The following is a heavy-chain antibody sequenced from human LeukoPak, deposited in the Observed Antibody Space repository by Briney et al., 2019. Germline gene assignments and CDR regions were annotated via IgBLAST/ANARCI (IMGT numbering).Heavy chain of an antibody. D-gene: IGHD2-21*02. CDR3: ASLPYCGGDCYPNWFDP. Sequence: GESLKISCKGSGYSFTSYWIGWVRQMPGKGLECMGVIYPGDSDTRYSPSFQGQVTISVDRSIRTASLKWSSLKASDTAMYYCASLPYCGGDCYPNWFDPWGQGTLVTVSS. CDR2: IYPGDSDT. CDR1: GYSFTSYW. J-gene: IGHJ5*02. V-gene: IGHV5-51*01.